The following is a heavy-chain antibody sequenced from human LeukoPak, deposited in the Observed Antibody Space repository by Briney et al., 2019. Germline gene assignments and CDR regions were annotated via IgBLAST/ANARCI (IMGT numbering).Heavy chain of an antibody. CDR2: IYHSGST. V-gene: IGHV4-39*07. J-gene: IGHJ4*02. CDR3: ARDWTNYYGSPDTTPDLDY. CDR1: GGSISSSSYY. D-gene: IGHD3-10*01. Sequence: SETLSLTCTVSGGSISSSSYYWGWIRQPPGKGLEWIGSIYHSGSTYYNPSLKSRVTISVDTSKNQFSLKLSSVTAADTAVYYCARDWTNYYGSPDTTPDLDYWGQGTLVTVSS.